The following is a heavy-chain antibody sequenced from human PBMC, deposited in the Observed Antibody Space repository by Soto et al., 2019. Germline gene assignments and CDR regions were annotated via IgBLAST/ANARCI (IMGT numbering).Heavy chain of an antibody. CDR1: GFTFSYCT. D-gene: IGHD3-22*01. V-gene: IGHV3-21*06. CDR3: AREGVHNYNEYYFDY. CDR2: ISGIRDYI. J-gene: IGHJ4*02. Sequence: PGGSLRLSCAASGFTFSYCTVHWVRRAPGKGLEWVSSISGIRDYIRYADSVKGRFTISRDNAKTSLYLQMNSLTAEDTAVYYCAREGVHNYNEYYFDYWGQGTLVTVSS.